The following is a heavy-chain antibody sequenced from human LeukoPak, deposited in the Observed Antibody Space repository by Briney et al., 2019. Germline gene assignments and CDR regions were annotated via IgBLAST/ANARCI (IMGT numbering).Heavy chain of an antibody. D-gene: IGHD2-2*01. J-gene: IGHJ6*03. CDR1: GGSISSGGYY. V-gene: IGHV4-30-2*01. CDR2: IYHSGST. Sequence: SETLSLTCTVSGGSISSGGYYWSWIRQPPGKGLEWIGYIYHSGSTYYNPSLKSRVTISVDRSKNQFSLKLSSVTAADTAVYYCARRVVPAAKYYYYYYMDVWGKGTTVTVSS. CDR3: ARRVVPAAKYYYYYYMDV.